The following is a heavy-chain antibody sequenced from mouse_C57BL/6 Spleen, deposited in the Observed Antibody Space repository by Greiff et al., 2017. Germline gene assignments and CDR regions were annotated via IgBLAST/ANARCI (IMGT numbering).Heavy chain of an antibody. V-gene: IGHV2-2*01. D-gene: IGHD2-4*01. Sequence: VQLQQSGPGLVQPSQSLSITCTVSGFSLTSYGVHWVRQSPGKGLEWLGVIWSGGSTDYNAAFISRLSISKDNSKSQVFFKMNSLQADDTAIYYCASPRENDYDGAWFAYWGQGTLVTVSA. J-gene: IGHJ3*01. CDR2: IWSGGST. CDR3: ASPRENDYDGAWFAY. CDR1: GFSLTSYG.